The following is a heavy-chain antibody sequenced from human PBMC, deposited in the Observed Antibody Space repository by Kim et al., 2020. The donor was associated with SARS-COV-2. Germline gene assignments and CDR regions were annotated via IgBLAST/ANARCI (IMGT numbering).Heavy chain of an antibody. CDR3: AKASDGLGGESFFYGLDV. CDR1: GFIFSTYG. J-gene: IGHJ6*02. V-gene: IGHV3-30*18. CDR2: ISYDGSKK. D-gene: IGHD3-10*01. Sequence: GGSLRLSCEASGFIFSTYGMHWVRQAPGKGLEWVAVISYDGSKKYYGHSVKGRFTISRDNLKNTLYLQVNSLRAEDTAVYYCAKASDGLGGESFFYGLDVCGQGTTATVYS.